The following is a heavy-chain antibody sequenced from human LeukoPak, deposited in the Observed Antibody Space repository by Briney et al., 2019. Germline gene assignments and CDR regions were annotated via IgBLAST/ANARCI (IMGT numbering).Heavy chain of an antibody. V-gene: IGHV4-39*01. D-gene: IGHD2-21*02. CDR3: ARLDCGGDCPYGMDV. J-gene: IGHJ6*02. CDR1: GGSISSSSYY. Sequence: SETLSLTCTVSGGSISSSSYYWGWIRQPPGKGLEWIGSIYYSGSTYYNPSLKSRVTISVDTSKNQFSLKLSSVTAADTAVYYCARLDCGGDCPYGMDVWGQGTTVTVSS. CDR2: IYYSGST.